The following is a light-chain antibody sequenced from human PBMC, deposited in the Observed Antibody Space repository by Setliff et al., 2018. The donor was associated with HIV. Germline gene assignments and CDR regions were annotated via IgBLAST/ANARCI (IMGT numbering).Light chain of an antibody. Sequence: QSALTQPASVSGSPGQSITISCTGTSSDIGTYNLVSWYKQYPGKAPKVMIYEVSKRPSGVSNRFSGSKSGNTASLTISGLQAEDEADYYCCSYSGRTSFVFGPGTKVTVL. J-gene: IGLJ1*01. CDR1: SSDIGTYNL. CDR2: EVS. CDR3: CSYSGRTSFV. V-gene: IGLV2-23*02.